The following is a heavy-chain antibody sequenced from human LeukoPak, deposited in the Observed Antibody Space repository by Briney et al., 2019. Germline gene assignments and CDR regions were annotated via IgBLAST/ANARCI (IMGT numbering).Heavy chain of an antibody. J-gene: IGHJ4*02. CDR2: INHSGST. Sequence: PSETLSLTCAVYGGSFSGYYWSWIRQPPGKGLEWIGEINHSGSTNYNPSLKSRVTISVDTSKNQFSLKLSSVTAADTAVYYCARESREQQLVLDYWGQGTLVTVSS. CDR1: GGSFSGYY. D-gene: IGHD6-13*01. CDR3: ARESREQQLVLDY. V-gene: IGHV4-34*01.